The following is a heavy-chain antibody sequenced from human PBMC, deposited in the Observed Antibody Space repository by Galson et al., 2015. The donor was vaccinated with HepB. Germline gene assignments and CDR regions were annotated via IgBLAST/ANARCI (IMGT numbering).Heavy chain of an antibody. V-gene: IGHV3-30*03. CDR2: ISYDGSNK. J-gene: IGHJ3*02. Sequence: SLRLSCAASGFTFSSYGMHWVRQAPGKGLEWVAVISYDGSNKYYADSVKGRFTISRDNSKNTLYLQMNSLRAEDTAVYYCATGGVGGYGPDDAFDIWGQGTMVTVSS. CDR3: ATGGVGGYGPDDAFDI. CDR1: GFTFSSYG. D-gene: IGHD3-10*01.